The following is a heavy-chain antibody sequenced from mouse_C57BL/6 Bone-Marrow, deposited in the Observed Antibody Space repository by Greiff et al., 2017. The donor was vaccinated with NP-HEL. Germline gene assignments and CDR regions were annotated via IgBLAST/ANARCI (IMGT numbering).Heavy chain of an antibody. CDR2: INPSTGGT. D-gene: IGHD2-3*01. CDR3: ARWLLLWFAY. V-gene: IGHV1-42*01. J-gene: IGHJ3*01. CDR1: GYSFTGYY. Sequence: VQLKESGPELVKPGASVKISCKASGYSFTGYYMNWVKQSPEKSLEWIGEINPSTGGTTYNQKFKAKATLTVDKSSSTAYMQLKSLTSEDSAVYYCARWLLLWFAYWGHGTLVTVSA.